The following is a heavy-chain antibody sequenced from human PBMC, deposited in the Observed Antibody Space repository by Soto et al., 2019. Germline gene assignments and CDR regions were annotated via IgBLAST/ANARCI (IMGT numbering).Heavy chain of an antibody. CDR3: VRDLQRFSSWYDYLDS. CDR1: GYAFDNYG. CDR2: ISNYNGNT. J-gene: IGHJ4*02. D-gene: IGHD6-13*01. Sequence: QVQLVHSGDEVEKPGASVKVSCKASGYAFDNYGISWVRQAPGQGPDGMGWISNYNGNTNYAQNFLGRDTLTTDSSTSTAHMELRSLRSDYSAVYYSVRDLQRFSSWYDYLDSWGQGTRVTVSS. V-gene: IGHV1-18*01.